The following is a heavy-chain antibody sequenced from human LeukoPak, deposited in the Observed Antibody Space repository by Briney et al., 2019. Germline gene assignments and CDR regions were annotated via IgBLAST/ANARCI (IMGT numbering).Heavy chain of an antibody. CDR3: ARDGGLAPYSSSTPFDY. CDR2: MYRSGST. V-gene: IGHV3-66*03. CDR1: GFTVSTNY. J-gene: IGHJ4*02. Sequence: PGGSLRLSCAASGFTVSTNYMRWVRQAPGKGGEGVSVMYRSGSTYYADSVKGRFTIFRDNSNNTLYLQMNSLRAEDTAVYYCARDGGLAPYSSSTPFDYWGQGTLVTVSS. D-gene: IGHD6-6*01.